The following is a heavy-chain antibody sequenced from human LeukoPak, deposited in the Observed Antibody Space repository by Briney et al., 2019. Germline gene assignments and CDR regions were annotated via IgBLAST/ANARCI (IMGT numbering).Heavy chain of an antibody. CDR2: IIPIFGTA. V-gene: IGHV1-69*05. CDR3: ARVRYYYDSSGYYDRYYFDY. Sequence: SVKVSCKASGGTFSSYAISWVRQAPGQGLECMGRIIPIFGTANYAQKFQGRVTITTDESTSTAYMELSSLRSEDTAVYYCARVRYYYDSSGYYDRYYFDYWGQGTLVTVSS. J-gene: IGHJ4*02. D-gene: IGHD3-22*01. CDR1: GGTFSSYA.